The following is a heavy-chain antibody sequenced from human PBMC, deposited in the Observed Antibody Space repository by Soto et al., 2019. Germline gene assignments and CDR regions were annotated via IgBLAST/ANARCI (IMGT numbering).Heavy chain of an antibody. Sequence: LTCAISGDSVSSNSAAWNWIRQSPSRGLEWLGRTYYRSKWYNDYAVSVKSRITINPDTSKNQFSLQLNSVTPEDTAVYYCARDQTIFGVVISYYGMDVWGQGTTVTVSS. CDR3: ARDQTIFGVVISYYGMDV. CDR1: GDSVSSNSAA. CDR2: TYYRSKWYN. J-gene: IGHJ6*02. D-gene: IGHD3-3*01. V-gene: IGHV6-1*01.